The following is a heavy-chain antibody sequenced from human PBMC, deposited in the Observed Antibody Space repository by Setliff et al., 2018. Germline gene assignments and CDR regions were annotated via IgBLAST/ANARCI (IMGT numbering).Heavy chain of an antibody. V-gene: IGHV4-61*10. D-gene: IGHD3-10*01. CDR1: GGSFDSGTHY. J-gene: IGHJ4*02. CDR2: IQGTGNT. CDR3: AASRAYTGAVEEWFLPKTFDF. Sequence: SETLSLTCTVTGGSFDSGTHYWSWIRQPAGKVPEWIGLIQGTGNTNYNPSLQSRATISIDTSKNQISLKLSSVTAADAALYYCAASRAYTGAVEEWFLPKTFDFWGQGSPVTVSS.